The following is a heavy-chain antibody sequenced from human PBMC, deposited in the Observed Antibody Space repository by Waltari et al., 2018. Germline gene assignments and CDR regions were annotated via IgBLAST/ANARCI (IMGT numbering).Heavy chain of an antibody. CDR3: ARGPSWLRIAVAGTQLGSPFDY. D-gene: IGHD6-19*01. J-gene: IGHJ4*02. CDR1: GGSFSGYH. CDR2: INHSGST. Sequence: QVQLQQWGAGRLKPSETLSRTCAVYGGSFSGYHRIWIRQPPRKGVEWIGEINHSGSTNYNPSLKSRVTISVDTSKNQFSLKLSSVTAADTAVYYCARGPSWLRIAVAGTQLGSPFDYWGQGTLVTVSS. V-gene: IGHV4-34*01.